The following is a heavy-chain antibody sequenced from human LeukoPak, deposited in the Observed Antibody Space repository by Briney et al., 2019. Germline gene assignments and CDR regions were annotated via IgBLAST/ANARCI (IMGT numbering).Heavy chain of an antibody. Sequence: GGSLRLSCAASGFTFSSYGMSWVRQAPGKGLEWVSAISGSGGSTYYADSVKGRFTISRDNAKNSLYLQMNSLRAEDTAVYYCAREGGDILTGIDYWGQGTLVTVSS. V-gene: IGHV3-23*01. CDR3: AREGGDILTGIDY. CDR1: GFTFSSYG. CDR2: ISGSGGST. D-gene: IGHD3-9*01. J-gene: IGHJ4*02.